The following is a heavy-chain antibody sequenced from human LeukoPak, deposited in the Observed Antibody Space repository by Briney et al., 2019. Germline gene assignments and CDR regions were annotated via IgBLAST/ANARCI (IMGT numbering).Heavy chain of an antibody. V-gene: IGHV3-21*01. J-gene: IGHJ3*02. Sequence: GGSLRLSCAASGFTFSSYSMNWVRQAPGKGLEWVSSISSSSYIYYADSVKGRFTISRDNAKNSLYLQMNSLRAEDTAVYYCARDRITIFGVVIRRDAFDIWGQGTMVTVSS. D-gene: IGHD3-3*01. CDR2: ISSSSYI. CDR1: GFTFSSYS. CDR3: ARDRITIFGVVIRRDAFDI.